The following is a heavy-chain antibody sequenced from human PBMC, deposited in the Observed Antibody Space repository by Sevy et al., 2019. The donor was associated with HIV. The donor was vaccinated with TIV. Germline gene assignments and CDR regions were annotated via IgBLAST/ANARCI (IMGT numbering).Heavy chain of an antibody. CDR3: AKDTDFWSGYPDY. CDR2: IRYDGSNK. V-gene: IGHV3-30*02. Sequence: GGSLRLSCAASGFTFSSYGMHWVRQAPGKGLEWVAFIRYDGSNKYYADSVKGRFTISRDNSKNTLYLQMNSLRAEDTAVYYCAKDTDFWSGYPDYWGQGTLVTVSS. J-gene: IGHJ4*02. CDR1: GFTFSSYG. D-gene: IGHD3-3*01.